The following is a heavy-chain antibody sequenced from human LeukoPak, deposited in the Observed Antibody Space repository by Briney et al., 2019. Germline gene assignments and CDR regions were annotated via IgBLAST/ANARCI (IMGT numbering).Heavy chain of an antibody. V-gene: IGHV3-30*18. CDR1: GFTFSSYG. CDR2: ISYDGSNK. J-gene: IGHJ3*02. D-gene: IGHD3-22*01. Sequence: GGSLRLSCAASGFTFSSYGMHWVRQAPGKGLEWVAVISYDGSNKYYADSVKGRFTISRDNSKNTLYLQMNSLRAEDTAVYYCAKDASYYYDSSGSRGAFDIWGQGTMVTVSS. CDR3: AKDASYYYDSSGSRGAFDI.